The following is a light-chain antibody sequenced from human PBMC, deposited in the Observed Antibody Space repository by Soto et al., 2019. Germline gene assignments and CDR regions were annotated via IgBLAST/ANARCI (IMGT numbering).Light chain of an antibody. Sequence: EIVMTQSPATLSVSPGERATLSCRASQSVSSNLAWYQQKPGQAPRLLIYGASTRATGITARFSGSGSGTEFTLTISSLQSEDFAVYYCQKYNNWPRALTFGGGTKVEIK. CDR1: QSVSSN. V-gene: IGKV3-15*01. CDR2: GAS. J-gene: IGKJ4*01. CDR3: QKYNNWPRALT.